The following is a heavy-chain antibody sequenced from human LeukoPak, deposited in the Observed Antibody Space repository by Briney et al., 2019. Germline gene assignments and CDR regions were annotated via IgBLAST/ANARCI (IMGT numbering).Heavy chain of an antibody. J-gene: IGHJ6*02. D-gene: IGHD4-17*01. CDR2: INHSGST. V-gene: IGHV4-34*01. CDR1: GGSFSGYH. CDR3: ARRATVTPGSYGMDV. Sequence: PSETLSLTCAVYGGSFSGYHWSWIRQPPGKGLEWIGEINHSGSTNYNPSLKSRVTISVDTSKNQFSLKLSSVTAADTAVYYCARRATVTPGSYGMDVWGQGTTVTVSS.